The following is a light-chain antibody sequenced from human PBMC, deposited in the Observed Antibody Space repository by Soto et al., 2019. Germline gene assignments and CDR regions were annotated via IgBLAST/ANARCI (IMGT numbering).Light chain of an antibody. CDR1: QSVCSW. CDR2: DAS. Sequence: DIQMTQSPSTLSASVGDRVAITCRASQSVCSWLAWHQQKPGKAPKVLIYDASSLESGVPSRFSGSGSGTEFTLTIISLQPDYFASHYCQQYTGYSPGTFGQGTKVDI. V-gene: IGKV1-5*01. CDR3: QQYTGYSPGT. J-gene: IGKJ1*01.